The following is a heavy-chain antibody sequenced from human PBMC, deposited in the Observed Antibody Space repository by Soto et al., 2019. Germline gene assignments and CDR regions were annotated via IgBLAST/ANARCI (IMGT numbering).Heavy chain of an antibody. D-gene: IGHD3-22*01. Sequence: PSQTLSLTCAISWDSVSRNYAGCNWIRQSPSRGLEWLGRTYYRSQWYNDYAVSVQSRITINPDTSKNQFSLQLHSVTPEDTAVYYCARDQDSSSHYYGIDVWGQGTTVTVSS. CDR1: WDSVSRNYAG. J-gene: IGHJ6*02. CDR3: ARDQDSSSHYYGIDV. V-gene: IGHV6-1*01. CDR2: TYYRSQWYN.